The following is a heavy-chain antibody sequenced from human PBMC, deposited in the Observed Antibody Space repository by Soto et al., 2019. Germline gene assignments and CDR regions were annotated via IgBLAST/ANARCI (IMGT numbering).Heavy chain of an antibody. CDR2: ISSSSSYI. CDR3: ARVKYDILTGYPFTPDYGMDV. J-gene: IGHJ6*02. CDR1: GFTFSSYS. Sequence: GSLRLSCAASGFTFSSYSMNWVRQAPGKGLEWVSSISSSSSYIHYADSVKGRFTISRDNAKNSLYLQMNSLRAEDTAVYYCARVKYDILTGYPFTPDYGMDVWGQGTTVTVSS. V-gene: IGHV3-21*01. D-gene: IGHD3-9*01.